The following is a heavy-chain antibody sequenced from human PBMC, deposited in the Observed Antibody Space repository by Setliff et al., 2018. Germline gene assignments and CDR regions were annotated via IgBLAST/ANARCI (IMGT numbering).Heavy chain of an antibody. J-gene: IGHJ3*02. CDR1: GFTFSSYW. CDR2: VNSDGSST. CDR3: AREMEAAGQRAFDI. D-gene: IGHD6-13*01. Sequence: GGSLRLSCAASGFTFSSYWMHWVRQAPEKGLVWVSRVNSDGSSTTYADSVKGRFTMSRDNANNALYLQMNSLTAEDTAVYYCAREMEAAGQRAFDIWGQGTMVTVSS. V-gene: IGHV3-74*01.